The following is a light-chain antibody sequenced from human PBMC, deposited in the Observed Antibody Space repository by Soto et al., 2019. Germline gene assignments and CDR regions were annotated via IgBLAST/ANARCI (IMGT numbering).Light chain of an antibody. CDR2: ENN. CDR3: GTWDSSLSARV. J-gene: IGLJ3*02. Sequence: QSVLTQPPSGSAAPGQKVTIPCSGTSSNIGNNYVSWYQQLPGTAPKLLIYENNRRPSGIPDRFSGSKSGTSATLGITGLQTGDEADYYCGTWDSSLSARVFGGGTKVTVL. CDR1: SSNIGNNY. V-gene: IGLV1-51*02.